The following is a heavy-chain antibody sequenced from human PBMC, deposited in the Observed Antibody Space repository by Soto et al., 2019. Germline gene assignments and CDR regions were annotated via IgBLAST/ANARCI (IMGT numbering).Heavy chain of an antibody. D-gene: IGHD5-18*01. J-gene: IGHJ4*02. CDR3: ATAPRGYSYGYPVDY. CDR1: VFTFSSYA. Sequence: GWSLRLSCASSVFTFSSYAMHWVRQAPGKGLGWVAVISYDGSNKYYADSVKGRFTISRDNSKNTLYLQMNSLRAEDTAVYYCATAPRGYSYGYPVDYWGQGTLVTVSS. CDR2: ISYDGSNK. V-gene: IGHV3-30-3*01.